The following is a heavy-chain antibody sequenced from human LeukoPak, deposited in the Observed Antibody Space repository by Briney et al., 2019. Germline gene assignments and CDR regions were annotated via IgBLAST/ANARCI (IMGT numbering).Heavy chain of an antibody. J-gene: IGHJ4*02. Sequence: PGGSLRLSCAASGFTVSSNYMSWVRRAPGKGLEWVSIIYSGGNTYYTDSVKGRFTISRDNSKNTLSLEMNSLRAEDTAVYYCVSHSDTLTSYSSDYWGQGTLVTVSS. CDR1: GFTVSSNY. CDR3: VSHSDTLTSYSSDY. D-gene: IGHD3-9*01. CDR2: IYSGGNT. V-gene: IGHV3-53*01.